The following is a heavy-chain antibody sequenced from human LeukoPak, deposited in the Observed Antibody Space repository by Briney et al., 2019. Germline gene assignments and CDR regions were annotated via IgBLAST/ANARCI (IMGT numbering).Heavy chain of an antibody. Sequence: GGSLRLSCAASGFTFNYYAMHWVRQAPGKGLEWVSFISYDGSNRYYADSVKGRFTLSRDNSKNTLFSQMNSLRPEDTAVYYCAKDGSIAAAGYFDFWGLGTLVTVSS. D-gene: IGHD6-25*01. CDR2: ISYDGSNR. CDR1: GFTFNYYA. J-gene: IGHJ4*02. V-gene: IGHV3-30*18. CDR3: AKDGSIAAAGYFDF.